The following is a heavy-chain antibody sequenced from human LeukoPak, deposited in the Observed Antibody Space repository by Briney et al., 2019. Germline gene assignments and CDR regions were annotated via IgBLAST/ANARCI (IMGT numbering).Heavy chain of an antibody. CDR2: TYYRSKWYS. Sequence: SQTLSLTCAISGDSVSSNSAAWNWIRQSPSGGLEWLGRTYYRSKWYSDSAVSVKSRITINPDTSKNQFSLQLNSVTPEDTAVYYCARDRGSLRYCFDYWGQGTLVTVSS. D-gene: IGHD1-26*01. V-gene: IGHV6-1*01. CDR3: ARDRGSLRYCFDY. J-gene: IGHJ4*02. CDR1: GDSVSSNSAA.